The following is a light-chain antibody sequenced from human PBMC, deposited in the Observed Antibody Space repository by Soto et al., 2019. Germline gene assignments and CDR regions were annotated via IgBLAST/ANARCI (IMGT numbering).Light chain of an antibody. J-gene: IGKJ4*01. V-gene: IGKV1-5*03. CDR3: QQYNSYPLT. Sequence: KMTQSPSTLSGSVGDRVTITCRASQSISSWLAWYQQKPGKAPKLLIYKASSLESGVPSRFSGSGSGTEFTLTISSLQPDDFATYYCQQYNSYPLTFGGGTKVDIK. CDR2: KAS. CDR1: QSISSW.